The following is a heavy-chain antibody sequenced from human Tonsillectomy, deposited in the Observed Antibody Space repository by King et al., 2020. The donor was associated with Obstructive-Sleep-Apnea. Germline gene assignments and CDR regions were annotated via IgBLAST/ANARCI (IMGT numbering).Heavy chain of an antibody. V-gene: IGHV4-4*07. CDR2: IYTSGST. D-gene: IGHD2-15*01. CDR3: ARGYCSGGSCVSYNWFDP. Sequence: VQLQESGPGLVKPSETLSLTCTVSGGSISSYYWSWIRQPAGKGLEWIGRIYTSGSTNYNPSLKSRVTMSVDTSTNQFSLKLGSVTAADTAVYYCARGYCSGGSCVSYNWFDPWGQGTLVTVSS. CDR1: GGSISSYY. J-gene: IGHJ5*02.